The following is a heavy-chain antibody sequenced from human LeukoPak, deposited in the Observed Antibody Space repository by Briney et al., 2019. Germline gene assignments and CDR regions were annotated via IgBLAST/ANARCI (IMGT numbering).Heavy chain of an antibody. CDR1: GFTFSNYW. CDR2: ISGSGGSI. J-gene: IGHJ4*02. V-gene: IGHV3-23*01. Sequence: GGSLRLSCAASGFTFSNYWMSWVRQAPGKGLEWVSHISGSGGSIYNADSVKGRFSISRDNSKNTLYLQMNSLRAEDTAVYYCAKRSSSGQGPNFDYWGQGTLVTVSS. D-gene: IGHD6-19*01. CDR3: AKRSSSGQGPNFDY.